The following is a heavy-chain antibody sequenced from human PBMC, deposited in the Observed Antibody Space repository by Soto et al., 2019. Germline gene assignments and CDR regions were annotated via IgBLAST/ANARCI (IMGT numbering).Heavy chain of an antibody. CDR2: ISSSNSYI. Sequence: GGSLRLSCAASGFTFSSYSINWVRQAPGKGLEWVSSISSSNSYIYYADSVKGRFTISRANAKNSLYLQMNSLRAEDTAVYYCARGSLGSSWSLWGQGTLVTV. CDR1: GFTFSSYS. V-gene: IGHV3-21*01. J-gene: IGHJ4*02. D-gene: IGHD6-13*01. CDR3: ARGSLGSSWSL.